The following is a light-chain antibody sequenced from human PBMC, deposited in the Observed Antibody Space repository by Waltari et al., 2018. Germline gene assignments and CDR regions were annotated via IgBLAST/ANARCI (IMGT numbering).Light chain of an antibody. J-gene: IGKJ4*01. Sequence: DIQLTQSPSFLSASVGDRVTITCRASQGIGSYLAWYQLRPGNAPKLLIFLASELQSGVPSRFSGSGSGTEFTLTISGLQPDDFATYYCQQLNFYPLTFGGGTRVEIK. CDR2: LAS. CDR3: QQLNFYPLT. V-gene: IGKV1-9*01. CDR1: QGIGSY.